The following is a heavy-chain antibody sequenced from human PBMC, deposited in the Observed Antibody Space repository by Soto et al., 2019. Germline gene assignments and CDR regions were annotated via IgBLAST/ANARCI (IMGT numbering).Heavy chain of an antibody. D-gene: IGHD3-22*01. Sequence: ASVKVSCKASGYTFTSYGISWVRQAPGQGLEWMGWISAYNGNTNYAQKLQGRVTMTTDTSTSTAYMELRSLRSDDTAVYYCAREGAYYDSSGYDDYWGQGTLVTVSS. J-gene: IGHJ4*02. CDR2: ISAYNGNT. V-gene: IGHV1-18*01. CDR1: GYTFTSYG. CDR3: AREGAYYDSSGYDDY.